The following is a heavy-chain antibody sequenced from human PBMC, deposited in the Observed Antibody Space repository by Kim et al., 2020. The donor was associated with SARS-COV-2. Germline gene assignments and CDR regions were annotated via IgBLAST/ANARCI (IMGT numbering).Heavy chain of an antibody. CDR2: INSDGSST. Sequence: GGSLRLSCAASGFTFRSYWMHWVRQAPGKGLVWVSRINSDGSSTSHADSVKGRFTISRDNAKNTVYLQMNSLRAEDTAVYYCAREGCSSTSCLPGDYWGQGTLVTVSS. D-gene: IGHD2-2*01. CDR3: AREGCSSTSCLPGDY. V-gene: IGHV3-74*01. CDR1: GFTFRSYW. J-gene: IGHJ4*02.